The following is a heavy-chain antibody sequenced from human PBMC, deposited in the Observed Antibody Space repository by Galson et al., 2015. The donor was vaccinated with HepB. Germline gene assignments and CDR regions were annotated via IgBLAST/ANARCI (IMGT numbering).Heavy chain of an antibody. D-gene: IGHD3-10*01. J-gene: IGHJ6*03. CDR2: ISPAKGST. CDR3: AIRTGTYPYYVDV. CDR1: GYTFTSYG. V-gene: IGHV1-18*01. Sequence: SVKVSCKASGYTFTSYGISWLRQAPGQGPEYMGGISPAKGSTNYAHGLQGRVTITTDRSTTTPYQQLRSLRSDDTAVYYCAIRTGTYPYYVDVWGQGTPGVVSS.